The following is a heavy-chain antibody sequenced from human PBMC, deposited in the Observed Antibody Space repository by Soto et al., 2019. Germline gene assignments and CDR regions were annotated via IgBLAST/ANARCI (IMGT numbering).Heavy chain of an antibody. CDR3: ARRYFDL. J-gene: IGHJ2*01. CDR1: GFTFSNYW. CDR2: IKQDGSEK. Sequence: EVQLVESGGGLVQPGGSLRLSCAASGFTFSNYWMGWVRQAPGKGLEWVANIKQDGSEKYYVGSVKGRFTISRDNAKNSLYLQMNSLRAEDTAVYYCARRYFDLWGRGTLVTVSS. V-gene: IGHV3-7*01.